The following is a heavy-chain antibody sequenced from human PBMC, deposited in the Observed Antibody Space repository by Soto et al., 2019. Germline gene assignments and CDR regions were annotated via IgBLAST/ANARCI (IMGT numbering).Heavy chain of an antibody. CDR1: GGSVSSGSYY. Sequence: PSETLSLTCTVSGGSVSSGSYYWSWIRQPPGKGLEWIGYIYYSGSTNYNPSLKSRVTISVDTSKNQFSLKLSSVTAADTAVYYCARDGGRTYYYDSSGYLDAFDIWGQGTMVTVSS. CDR3: ARDGGRTYYYDSSGYLDAFDI. CDR2: IYYSGST. J-gene: IGHJ3*02. V-gene: IGHV4-61*01. D-gene: IGHD3-22*01.